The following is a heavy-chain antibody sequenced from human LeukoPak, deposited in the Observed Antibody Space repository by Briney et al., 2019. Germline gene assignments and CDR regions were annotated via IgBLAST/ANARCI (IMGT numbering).Heavy chain of an antibody. D-gene: IGHD5-24*01. J-gene: IGHJ4*02. V-gene: IGHV4-61*01. CDR1: GGSISSSSYY. Sequence: SETLSLTCTVSGGSISSSSYYWSWIRQPPGKGLEWIGYIYYSGSTNYNPSLKSRVTISVDTSKNQFSLKLSSVTAADTAVYYCAGQRWLQLYVPDYWGQGTLVTVSS. CDR3: AGQRWLQLYVPDY. CDR2: IYYSGST.